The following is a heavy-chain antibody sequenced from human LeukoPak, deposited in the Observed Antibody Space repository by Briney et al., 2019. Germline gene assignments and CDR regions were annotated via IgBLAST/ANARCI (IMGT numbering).Heavy chain of an antibody. Sequence: SETLSLTCTVSGGSMSSSSYYWGWIRQPPGKGLEGIGSIYYSGSTYYNPSLKSRVTISVDTSKNQFPLKLSSVTAADTAVYYCATDYGDYVGYWGQGTMVTVSS. J-gene: IGHJ3*01. CDR1: GGSMSSSSYY. CDR3: ATDYGDYVGY. CDR2: IYYSGST. D-gene: IGHD4-17*01. V-gene: IGHV4-39*02.